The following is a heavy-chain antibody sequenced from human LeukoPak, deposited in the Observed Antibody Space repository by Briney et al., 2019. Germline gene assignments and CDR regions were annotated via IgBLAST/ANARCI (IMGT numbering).Heavy chain of an antibody. D-gene: IGHD1-14*01. CDR3: AREGSLHHVKDYFDY. CDR1: GFTFSSYE. Sequence: GGSLRLSCAASGFTFSSYEMNWVHQAPGKGLEGVSYISSSGSTIYYADSVKGRFTISRDNAKNSLYLQMNSLRAQDTAVYYCAREGSLHHVKDYFDYWGQGTLVTVSS. V-gene: IGHV3-48*03. CDR2: ISSSGSTI. J-gene: IGHJ4*02.